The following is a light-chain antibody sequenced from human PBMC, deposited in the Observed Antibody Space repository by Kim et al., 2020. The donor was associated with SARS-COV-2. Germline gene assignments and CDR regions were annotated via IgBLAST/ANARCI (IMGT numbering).Light chain of an antibody. CDR1: HNIDIS. J-gene: IGKJ4*01. V-gene: IGKV3-11*01. CDR2: NAA. Sequence: PGEGSPLSCRASHNIDISLAWYQQTPGRAPRLLIYNAAIRAAGIPDRFSASGSGTDFTLTIGSLAPEDFAVYYCQQRGNWPPALTFGGGTKVDIK. CDR3: QQRGNWPPALT.